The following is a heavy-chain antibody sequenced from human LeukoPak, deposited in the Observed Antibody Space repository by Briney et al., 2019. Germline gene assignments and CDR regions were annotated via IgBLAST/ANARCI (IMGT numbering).Heavy chain of an antibody. CDR1: GFIVSSDY. CDR2: IRFSNDNT. D-gene: IGHD3-3*01. Sequence: GGSLRLSCAVSGFIVSSDYMNWVRQAPGKGLEWVSAIRFSNDNTHYADSVKGRFIVSRDNSKNTVYLQMNSLRAEDTAVYYCARLPWSDFPYWGQGTLVTVSS. J-gene: IGHJ4*02. V-gene: IGHV3-53*01. CDR3: ARLPWSDFPY.